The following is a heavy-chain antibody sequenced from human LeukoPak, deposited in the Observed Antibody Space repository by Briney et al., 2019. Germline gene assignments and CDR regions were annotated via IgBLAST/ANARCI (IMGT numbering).Heavy chain of an antibody. V-gene: IGHV3-48*01. CDR3: ASLTRYYDFWSGYPVDY. CDR2: ISSSSSTI. J-gene: IGHJ4*02. CDR1: GFTFSSYS. D-gene: IGHD3-3*01. Sequence: GGSLRLSCAASGFTFSSYSMNWVRQAPGKGLEWVSYISSSSSTIYYADSVKGRFTISRDNAKNSLYLQMNSLRAEDTAVYYCASLTRYYDFWSGYPVDYWGQGTLVTVSS.